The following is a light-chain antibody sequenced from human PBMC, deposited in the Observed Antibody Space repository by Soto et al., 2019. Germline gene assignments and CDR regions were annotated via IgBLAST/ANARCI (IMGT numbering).Light chain of an antibody. J-gene: IGKJ4*01. CDR1: QSVGSY. CDR3: QQRSSWPLT. CDR2: DAF. V-gene: IGKV3-11*01. Sequence: EIVLTQSPATLSLSPGERATLSCRASQSVGSYFAWYQQKPGQAARLLIYDAFSRATGIPARFSGSGSGTDFTLTISSLEPEDFAVYFCQQRSSWPLTFGGGTMVEIK.